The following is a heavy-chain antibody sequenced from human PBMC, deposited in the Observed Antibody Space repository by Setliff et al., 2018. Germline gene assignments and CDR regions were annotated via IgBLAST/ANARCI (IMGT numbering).Heavy chain of an antibody. CDR3: ARVRWDRESFDV. Sequence: SETLSLTCTVSGASLNSGTYYWGWIRQPPGKGLEWIGRIYYRGDTYYNASLKGRLTISVDTAQNQFSLRLTSVTAADTAIYYCARVRWDRESFDVWGQGTMVT. J-gene: IGHJ3*01. V-gene: IGHV4-39*07. CDR2: IYYRGDT. CDR1: GASLNSGTYY. D-gene: IGHD1-26*01.